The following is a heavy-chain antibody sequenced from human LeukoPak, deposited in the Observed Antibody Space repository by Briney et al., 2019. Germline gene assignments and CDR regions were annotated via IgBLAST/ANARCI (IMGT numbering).Heavy chain of an antibody. V-gene: IGHV3-33*01. CDR2: IWYDGSNK. CDR3: ARDYDSSGYSPGPSY. D-gene: IGHD3-22*01. CDR1: GFTFSSYG. J-gene: IGHJ4*02. Sequence: GGSLRLSCAASGFTFSSYGMHWVRQAPGKGLEWVAVIWYDGSNKYYADSAKGRFTISRDNSKNTLYLQMNSLRAEDTAVYYCARDYDSSGYSPGPSYWGQGTLVTVSS.